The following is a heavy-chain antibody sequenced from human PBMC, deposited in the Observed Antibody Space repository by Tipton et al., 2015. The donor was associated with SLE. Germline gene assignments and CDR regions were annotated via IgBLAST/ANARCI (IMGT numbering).Heavy chain of an antibody. CDR2: ISSSSSYI. J-gene: IGHJ4*02. D-gene: IGHD3-22*01. V-gene: IGHV3-21*03. Sequence: RQAPGKGLEWVSSISSSSSYIYYADSVKGRFTISRDNAKNSLYLQMNSLRAEDTAVYYCARDRPGYYDSSGYSDWGQGTLVTVSS. CDR3: ARDRPGYYDSSGYSD.